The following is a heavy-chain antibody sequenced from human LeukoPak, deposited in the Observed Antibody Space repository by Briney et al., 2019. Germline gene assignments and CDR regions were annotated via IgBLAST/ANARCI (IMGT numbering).Heavy chain of an antibody. Sequence: ASVKVSCKASGYTFTGYYMHWVRQAPGQGLEWMGWINPNSGGTNYAQKFQGRVTMTRDTSISTAYMELRSLRSDDTAVYYCARDLNQLLWFGELLTWGQGTLVTVSS. V-gene: IGHV1-2*02. CDR3: ARDLNQLLWFGELLT. CDR1: GYTFTGYY. D-gene: IGHD3-10*01. J-gene: IGHJ5*02. CDR2: INPNSGGT.